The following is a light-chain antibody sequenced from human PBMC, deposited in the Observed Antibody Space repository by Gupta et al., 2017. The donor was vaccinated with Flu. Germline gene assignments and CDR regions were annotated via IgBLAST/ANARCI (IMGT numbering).Light chain of an antibody. V-gene: IGLV2-14*03. CDR3: ISYAKTNTAFYV. J-gene: IGLJ1*01. Sequence: TVTCTGTTSNIDGENNVSYYHQHPGKAANLLIFDINSRRSGVAHRLSVSNSCDTAALIITSLQAAEEAAYYCISYAKTNTAFYVFGTGTKVTGL. CDR2: DIN. CDR1: TSNIDGENN.